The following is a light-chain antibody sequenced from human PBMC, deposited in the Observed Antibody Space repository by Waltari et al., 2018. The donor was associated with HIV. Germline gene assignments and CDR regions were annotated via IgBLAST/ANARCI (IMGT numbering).Light chain of an antibody. CDR1: QDISDY. V-gene: IGKV1-33*01. CDR2: DAS. CDR3: QQYDSLLT. J-gene: IGKJ4*01. Sequence: DIQMTQSPSSLSESVGDRVTITCQASQDISDYLNWYQQKPGKAPKLLIYDASNLETGVPSRFSGTGSGTDFTFTISSLQPEDIATYYCQQYDSLLTFGGGTKVEIK.